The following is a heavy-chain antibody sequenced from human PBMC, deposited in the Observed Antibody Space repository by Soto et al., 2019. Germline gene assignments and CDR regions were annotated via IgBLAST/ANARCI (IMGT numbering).Heavy chain of an antibody. CDR3: AKDSRTGTKKYNWFDP. CDR1: GFTFSSYA. D-gene: IGHD1-7*01. Sequence: EVQLLESGGGLVQPGGSLRLSCAASGFTFSSYAMSWVRQAPGKGLEWVSAISGSGGSTYYADSVKGRFTISRDNSKNMLYLQMNSLRAEDTAVYYCAKDSRTGTKKYNWFDPWGQGTLVTVSS. J-gene: IGHJ5*02. CDR2: ISGSGGST. V-gene: IGHV3-23*01.